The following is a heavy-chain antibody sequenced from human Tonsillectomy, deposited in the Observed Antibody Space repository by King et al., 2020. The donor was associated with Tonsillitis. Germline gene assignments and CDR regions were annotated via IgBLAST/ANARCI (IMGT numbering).Heavy chain of an antibody. CDR3: ARVLAAAGRYFDY. D-gene: IGHD6-13*01. J-gene: IGHJ4*02. Sequence: VQLVESGGGLVKPGGSLRLSCAASGFIFSDYYMSCIRQAPGKGLEWVSYISSSSSTYINYADSVKGRFTISRDNAKNSLYLQMNSLRAEDTAVYYCARVLAAAGRYFDYWGQGTLVTVSS. CDR1: GFIFSDYY. CDR2: ISSSSSTYI. V-gene: IGHV3-11*05.